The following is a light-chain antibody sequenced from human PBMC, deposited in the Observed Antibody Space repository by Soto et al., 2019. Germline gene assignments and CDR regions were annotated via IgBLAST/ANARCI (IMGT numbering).Light chain of an antibody. Sequence: QSALTPPASVSGSPGQSITISCTGTSSDVAGYNYVSWYQQHPGKAPKLMIYDVSNRPSGVSNRFSGSKSGNTASLTISGLQAEDEADYYCSSYTSSSTVVFGGGTKVTVL. CDR1: SSDVAGYNY. CDR3: SSYTSSSTVV. CDR2: DVS. V-gene: IGLV2-14*01. J-gene: IGLJ2*01.